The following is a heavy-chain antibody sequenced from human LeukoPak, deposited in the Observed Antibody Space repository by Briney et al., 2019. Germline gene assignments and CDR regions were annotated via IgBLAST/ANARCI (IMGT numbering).Heavy chain of an antibody. CDR2: IYFSGST. D-gene: IGHD6-25*01. Sequence: SETLSLTCTVSGGSISSYYWSWIRQPPGKGLEWIGYIYFSGSTNYNPSLKSRVTISVDTSKNQFSLKLSSVTAADTAVYYCARDPGQRDFDYWGQGTLVTVSS. CDR1: GGSISSYY. V-gene: IGHV4-59*01. J-gene: IGHJ4*02. CDR3: ARDPGQRDFDY.